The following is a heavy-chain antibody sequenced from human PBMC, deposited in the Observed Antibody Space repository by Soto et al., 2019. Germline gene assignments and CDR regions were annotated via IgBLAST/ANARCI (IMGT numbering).Heavy chain of an antibody. Sequence: QVQLVQSGAEVKKPGSSVKVSCKASGCTFSSYAISWVRQAPGQGLEWMGGIIPIFGTANYAQKFQGRVTITADESTSTAYMEVRSLRSEDTAVYYCARDAYYYDSSGYSGGVFWGQGTLVTVSS. D-gene: IGHD3-22*01. V-gene: IGHV1-69*01. CDR3: ARDAYYYDSSGYSGGVF. CDR1: GCTFSSYA. CDR2: IIPIFGTA. J-gene: IGHJ4*02.